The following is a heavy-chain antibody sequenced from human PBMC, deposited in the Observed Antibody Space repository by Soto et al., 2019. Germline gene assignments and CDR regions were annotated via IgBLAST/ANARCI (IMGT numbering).Heavy chain of an antibody. V-gene: IGHV1-18*04. Sequence: ASVKVSCKASGYTFTIYGIGWVRQAPGQGLEWMGWISAYNGNTNYAQKLQGRVTMTTDASTSTAYMELRSLRSDDTAVYYCARDRASGYYGNFYYWGQGTLVTVPS. J-gene: IGHJ4*02. CDR1: GYTFTIYG. CDR2: ISAYNGNT. D-gene: IGHD3-3*01. CDR3: ARDRASGYYGNFYY.